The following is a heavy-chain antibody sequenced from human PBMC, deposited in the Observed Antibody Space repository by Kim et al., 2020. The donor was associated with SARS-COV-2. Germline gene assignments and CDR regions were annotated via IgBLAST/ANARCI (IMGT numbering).Heavy chain of an antibody. V-gene: IGHV1-3*01. J-gene: IGHJ5*02. CDR3: ARDRRVATAEGDWFDP. D-gene: IGHD5-12*01. Sequence: KFQGRVTITGNTSASTAYMELSSLRSEDTAVYYCARDRRVATAEGDWFDPWGQGTLVTVSS.